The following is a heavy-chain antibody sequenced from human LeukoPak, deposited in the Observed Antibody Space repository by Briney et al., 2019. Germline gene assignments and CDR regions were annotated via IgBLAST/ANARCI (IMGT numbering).Heavy chain of an antibody. CDR2: INAGNGNT. J-gene: IGHJ5*02. Sequence: ASVKVSCKASGYTFTSYAMHWVRQAPGQRLEWMGWINAGNGNTKYSQKFQGRVTITRDTSASTAYMELSSLRSEDTAVYHCARDRGIAAADHWFDPWGQGTLVTVSS. CDR1: GYTFTSYA. D-gene: IGHD6-13*01. V-gene: IGHV1-3*01. CDR3: ARDRGIAAADHWFDP.